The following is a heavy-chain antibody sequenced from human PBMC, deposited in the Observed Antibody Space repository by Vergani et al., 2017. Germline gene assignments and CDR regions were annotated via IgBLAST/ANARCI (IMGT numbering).Heavy chain of an antibody. CDR2: NSHRGST. D-gene: IGHD6-13*01. CDR1: GYSISSGYY. J-gene: IGHJ5*02. Sequence: QVQLQESGPGLVQPSETLSLTCAVSGYSISSGYYWGWIRQPPGKGLEWIGSNSHRGSTYYNPSLKSRVTISVDTSKNQFSLKLSSVTAADTAVYYCARSRQQLVRGYNWFDPWGQGTLVTVS. CDR3: ARSRQQLVRGYNWFDP. V-gene: IGHV4-38-2*01.